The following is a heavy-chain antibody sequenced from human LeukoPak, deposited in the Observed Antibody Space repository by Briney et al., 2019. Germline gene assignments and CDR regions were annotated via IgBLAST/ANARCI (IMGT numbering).Heavy chain of an antibody. Sequence: IDPSDSYTNYSPSFQGHVTISADKSISTAYLQWSSLKASDTAMYYCARLSAGTTILRDDYWGQGTLVTVSS. J-gene: IGHJ4*02. CDR3: ARLSAGTTILRDDY. V-gene: IGHV5-10-1*01. D-gene: IGHD1-1*01. CDR2: IDPSDSYT.